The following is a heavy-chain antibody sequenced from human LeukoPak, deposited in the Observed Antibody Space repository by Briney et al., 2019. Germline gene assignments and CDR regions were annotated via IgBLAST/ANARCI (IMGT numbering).Heavy chain of an antibody. V-gene: IGHV1-18*01. D-gene: IGHD3-22*01. CDR2: ISAYNGNT. Sequence: ASVKVSCKASGYTFTSYGISWVRQAPGQGLEWMGWISAYNGNTNYAQKLQGRVTMTTDTSTSTAYMELRSLRSDDTAVYYCARDYTDYYDSSGYLRDYYYHYYMDVWGKGTTVTVSS. J-gene: IGHJ6*03. CDR1: GYTFTSYG. CDR3: ARDYTDYYDSSGYLRDYYYHYYMDV.